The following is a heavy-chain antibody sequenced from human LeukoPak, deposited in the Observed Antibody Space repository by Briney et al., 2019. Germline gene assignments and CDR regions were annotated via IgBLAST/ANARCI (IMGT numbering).Heavy chain of an antibody. Sequence: GGSLRLSCAASGFTFSSYEMNWVRQAPGKGLEWVSYISSSGSTIYYADSVKGRFTISRDNAKNSLYLQMNSLRAEDTAVYYCARDPDLSASGSYCDYWGQGTLVTVSS. D-gene: IGHD1-26*01. J-gene: IGHJ4*02. CDR3: ARDPDLSASGSYCDY. CDR2: ISSSGSTI. V-gene: IGHV3-48*03. CDR1: GFTFSSYE.